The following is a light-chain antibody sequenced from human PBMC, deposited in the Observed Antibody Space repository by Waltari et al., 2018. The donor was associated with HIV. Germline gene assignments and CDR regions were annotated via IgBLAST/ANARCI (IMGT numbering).Light chain of an antibody. CDR3: AAWDDSLL. J-gene: IGLJ2*01. V-gene: IGLV1-47*01. Sequence: QSVLTQPPSASGTPGQRVTIPCSGSSSNIGRKYVNGYQQLPGTAPKLLIYRNNQRPSGVPDRFSGSKSGTSASLVISGVRSEDEADYYCAAWDDSLLFGGGTKLTVL. CDR1: SSNIGRKY. CDR2: RNN.